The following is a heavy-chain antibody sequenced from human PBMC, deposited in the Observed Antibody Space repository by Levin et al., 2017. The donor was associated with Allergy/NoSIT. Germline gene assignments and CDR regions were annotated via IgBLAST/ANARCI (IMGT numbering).Heavy chain of an antibody. Sequence: PGGSLRLSCVVSGFTFSDYAMSWIRQTPDKGLEWISIISGESRTIYYADSVRGRLAVSRDNSKNTLYLQMNNVRAEDTALYYCVSYRDGPYIPIAYWGQGTLVTVSS. D-gene: IGHD2-21*01. J-gene: IGHJ4*02. V-gene: IGHV3-23*01. CDR1: GFTFSDYA. CDR3: VSYRDGPYIPIAY. CDR2: ISGESRTI.